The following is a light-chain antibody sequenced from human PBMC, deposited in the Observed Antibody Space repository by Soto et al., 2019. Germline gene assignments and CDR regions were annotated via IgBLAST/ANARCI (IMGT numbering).Light chain of an antibody. J-gene: IGKJ1*01. CDR2: GAS. V-gene: IGKV3-20*01. CDR1: QGVSSSC. CDR3: QQYGSSRT. Sequence: EIVLTQSPGTLSLSPGERATLSCRASQGVSSSCLAWYQQKPGQAPRLLIYGASSRATGIPDRFSGSGSGTDFTLTISRLEPEDFAVYYCQQYGSSRTFGQGTKVEIK.